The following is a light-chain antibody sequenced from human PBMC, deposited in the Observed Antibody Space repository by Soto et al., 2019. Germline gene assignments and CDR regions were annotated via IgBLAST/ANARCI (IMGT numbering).Light chain of an antibody. Sequence: EIVMTQSPATLSVSPGERATLSCRASQSVSSYLAWYQQKPGLPPRLLISDVSTSDTGIPDRFSGSGSGTDFILTISSLQSADFAVYYCKQYSNWPPLYTFGRGTKLEIK. J-gene: IGKJ2*01. CDR1: QSVSSY. V-gene: IGKV3-15*01. CDR3: KQYSNWPPLYT. CDR2: DVS.